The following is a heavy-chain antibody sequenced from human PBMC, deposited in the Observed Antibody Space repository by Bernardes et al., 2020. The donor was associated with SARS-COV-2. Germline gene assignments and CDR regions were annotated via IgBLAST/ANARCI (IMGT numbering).Heavy chain of an antibody. CDR1: GYTFTSFD. V-gene: IGHV1-8*01. Sequence: ASEKVSCKASGYTFTSFDITWVRQATGQGLEWMGLMNPDSGYTVYAQKFQGRVSMTRNTSISTAYMELSSLRSEDTAVYYCARTPLWFGEAHPWGQGTLVTVSS. D-gene: IGHD3-10*01. CDR3: ARTPLWFGEAHP. J-gene: IGHJ5*02. CDR2: MNPDSGYT.